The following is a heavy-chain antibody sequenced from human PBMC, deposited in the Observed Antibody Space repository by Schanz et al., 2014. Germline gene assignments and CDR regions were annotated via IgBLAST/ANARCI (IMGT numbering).Heavy chain of an antibody. J-gene: IGHJ4*02. CDR1: RSTFSSYT. CDR2: FIPNLDVG. V-gene: IGHV1-69*02. Sequence: QVQLVQSGAEVKKPGSSVKVSCKASRSTFSSYTISWVRQARGQGLEWVGRFIPNLDVGNYAQQFQGRVTMTTDTSTSTAYIERRSPRSDDTPVKNCARGGYSSGWYDEDSAHFDYWGQGTLVTVSS. CDR3: ARGGYSSGWYDEDSAHFDY. D-gene: IGHD6-19*01.